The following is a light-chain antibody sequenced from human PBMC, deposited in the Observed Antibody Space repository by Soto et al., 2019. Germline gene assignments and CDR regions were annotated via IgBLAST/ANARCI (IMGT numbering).Light chain of an antibody. CDR1: QAIYSY. V-gene: IGKV1-9*01. J-gene: IGKJ2*01. Sequence: DIQLTQSPFFLSASVGDRVTISCRASQAIYSYLAWYQQKPGKAPKLLIFGASKLQSGVPSRFSGSGSGTEFTLTISSLQSEDFAVYYCQQYNDWLMYTFGQGTKLEIK. CDR2: GAS. CDR3: QQYNDWLMYT.